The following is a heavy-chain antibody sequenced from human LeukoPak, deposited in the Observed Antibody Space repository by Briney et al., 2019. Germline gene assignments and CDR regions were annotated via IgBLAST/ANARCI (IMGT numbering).Heavy chain of an antibody. CDR2: INNDGRSA. CDR1: GLTFSNCG. V-gene: IGHV3-74*01. D-gene: IGHD1-26*01. CDR3: ARNYNGMSN. J-gene: IGHJ4*02. Sequence: SGGSLRLSCAASGLTFSNCGMMWVRQAPGRGRVWVSYINNDGRSATYADSVKGRFTISRDNAKNTLYLQMNSLKAEDSAMYYCARNYNGMSNWGQGTLVIVSS.